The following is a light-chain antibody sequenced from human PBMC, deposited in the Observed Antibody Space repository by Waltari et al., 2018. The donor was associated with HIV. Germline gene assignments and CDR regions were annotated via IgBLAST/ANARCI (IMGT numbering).Light chain of an antibody. CDR3: QQYNDWPWT. V-gene: IGKV3-15*01. CDR1: QSVSSN. J-gene: IGKJ1*01. CDR2: GAS. Sequence: EIVMTQSPATLSVSPGERVTLSCRASQSVSSNLAWYQQRLGQAPRLLIDGASTRATGIPATFSGSGSGTGFTLTISSLQSGDFAVYYCQQYNDWPWTFGQGTRVDIK.